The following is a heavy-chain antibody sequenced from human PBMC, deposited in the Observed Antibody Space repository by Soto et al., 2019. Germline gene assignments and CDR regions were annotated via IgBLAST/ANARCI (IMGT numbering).Heavy chain of an antibody. CDR2: IKQDGSEK. CDR3: ASYLRSYGMDV. D-gene: IGHD4-17*01. J-gene: IGHJ6*02. Sequence: PGGSLRLSCAASGFTFSSYWISWVRQAPGKGLEWVANIKQDGSEKYYVDSVKGRFTISRDNAKNSLYLQMNGLRAEDTAVYYCASYLRSYGMDVRGQGTTVTVSS. CDR1: GFTFSSYW. V-gene: IGHV3-7*01.